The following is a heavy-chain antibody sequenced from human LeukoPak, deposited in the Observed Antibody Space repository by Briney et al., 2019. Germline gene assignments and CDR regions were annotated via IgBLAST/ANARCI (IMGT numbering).Heavy chain of an antibody. V-gene: IGHV4-34*01. D-gene: IGHD1-26*01. CDR1: GGSISSYY. Sequence: LSETLPLTCTVSGGSISSYYWSWIRQPPGKGLEWIGEINHSGSTNYNPSLKSRVTISVDTSKNQFSLKLSSVTAADTAVYYCARGLGYSGSYYHYYHYYYMDVWGKGTTVTVSS. CDR2: INHSGST. CDR3: ARGLGYSGSYYHYYHYYYMDV. J-gene: IGHJ6*03.